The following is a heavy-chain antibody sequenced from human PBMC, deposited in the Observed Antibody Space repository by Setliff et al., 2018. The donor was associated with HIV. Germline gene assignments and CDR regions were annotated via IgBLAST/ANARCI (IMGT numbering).Heavy chain of an antibody. J-gene: IGHJ6*02. V-gene: IGHV3-23*01. D-gene: IGHD6-19*01. Sequence: PGGSLRLSCAASGFTFSSYAMSWVRQAPGKGLEWVSAISGSGGTIYYADSVKGRFTISRDNSKNTLYLQMNSLRAEDTAVYYCAKEGSAGSYYYGMDVWGQGTTVTVSS. CDR2: ISGSGGTI. CDR1: GFTFSSYA. CDR3: AKEGSAGSYYYGMDV.